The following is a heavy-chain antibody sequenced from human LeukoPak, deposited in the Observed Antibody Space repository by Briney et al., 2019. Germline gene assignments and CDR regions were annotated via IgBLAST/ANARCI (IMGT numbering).Heavy chain of an antibody. CDR1: GDSISNSNYF. V-gene: IGHV4-39*06. Sequence: SETLSLTCTVSGDSISNSNYFWGWIRQPPGKGLEWIGTIYYSGSTYYSPSLKSRVTISVDTSKNQFALKLSSVTAADTAVYYCGRTLSNWFDPWGQGTLVTVSS. CDR3: GRTLSNWFDP. J-gene: IGHJ5*02. CDR2: IYYSGST. D-gene: IGHD2-2*01.